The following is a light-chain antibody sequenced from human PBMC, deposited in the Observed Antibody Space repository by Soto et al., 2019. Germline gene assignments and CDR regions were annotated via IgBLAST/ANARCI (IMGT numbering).Light chain of an antibody. V-gene: IGKV3-15*01. J-gene: IGKJ1*01. CDR1: QSISDT. CDR2: RAS. Sequence: EIVMTQSPATLSVSPGGRATLSCRASQSISDTLAWYQQRPGQAPRLLIYRASTRATGVPARFSGSGSGAEFTLTISGLQSEDFAIYSCQQYQNLWTFGQGTKVDIK. CDR3: QQYQNLWT.